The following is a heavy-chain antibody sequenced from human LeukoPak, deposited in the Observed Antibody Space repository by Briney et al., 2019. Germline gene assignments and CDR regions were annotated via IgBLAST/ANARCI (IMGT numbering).Heavy chain of an antibody. J-gene: IGHJ4*02. CDR3: AKCPYAVNWNLFDY. D-gene: IGHD1-20*01. CDR2: ISGSGGST. CDR1: GFTFSSYA. Sequence: GGSLRLSCAASGFTFSSYAMSWVRQAPGKGLEWVSAISGSGGSTSYADSVKGRFTISRDNSKNTLYLQMNSLRTEDTAVYYCAKCPYAVNWNLFDYWGQGTLVTVSA. V-gene: IGHV3-23*01.